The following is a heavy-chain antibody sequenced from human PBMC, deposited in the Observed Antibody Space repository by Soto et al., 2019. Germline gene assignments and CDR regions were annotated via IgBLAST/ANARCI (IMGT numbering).Heavy chain of an antibody. D-gene: IGHD3-22*01. V-gene: IGHV3-23*01. Sequence: PGGSLRLSCAASGFTFSNYVMSWVRQAPGKGLEWVSSISGSGDNTYYADSVKGRFTMSRDNSKNTLYLQMNSLRAEDTAVYYCARGRLLLAHFDYWGQGTLVTVSS. CDR3: ARGRLLLAHFDY. J-gene: IGHJ4*02. CDR2: ISGSGDNT. CDR1: GFTFSNYV.